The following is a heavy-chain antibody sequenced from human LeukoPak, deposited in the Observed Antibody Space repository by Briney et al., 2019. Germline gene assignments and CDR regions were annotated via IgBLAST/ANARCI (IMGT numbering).Heavy chain of an antibody. CDR3: ARASDPWLQLT. D-gene: IGHD5-24*01. CDR1: GFTFSRYG. Sequence: GGSLRLSCAASGFTFSRYGMHWVRQAPGKGLEWVGNIKQDGSEKRCADSVRGRFSISRDNAQTSLYLQMNSLRAEDTAVYYCARASDPWLQLTWGQGTLVTVSS. J-gene: IGHJ5*02. V-gene: IGHV3-7*05. CDR2: IKQDGSEK.